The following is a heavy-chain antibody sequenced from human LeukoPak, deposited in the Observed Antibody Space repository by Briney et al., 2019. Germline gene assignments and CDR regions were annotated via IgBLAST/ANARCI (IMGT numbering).Heavy chain of an antibody. J-gene: IGHJ4*02. CDR1: GGSVSSGSYY. CDR3: ARAPGIVGTTPFGDY. CDR2: IYYSGST. V-gene: IGHV4-61*03. D-gene: IGHD1-26*01. Sequence: SETLSLTCSVFGGSVSSGSYYWSWIRQSPGKGLEWIGCIYYSGSTNYNPSLRGRVAMSIDTSKNHFSLRLISVTAADTAIYYCARAPGIVGTTPFGDYWGRGTLVTVSS.